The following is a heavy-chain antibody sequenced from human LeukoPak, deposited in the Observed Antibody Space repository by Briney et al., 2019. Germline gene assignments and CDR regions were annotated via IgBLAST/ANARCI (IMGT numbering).Heavy chain of an antibody. D-gene: IGHD5-12*01. V-gene: IGHV3-7*01. CDR2: IKQNGSEK. CDR3: ARDGAKIDSGNDNY. Sequence: SGVSLSLSCALSRLIHSSLWVRWARRARGRAREWVANIKQNGSEKYYVDSVKGRYTIPRDNGMNSIYLQMNSQRAKHTAVYDFARDGAKIDSGNDNY. CDR1: RLIHSSLW. J-gene: IGHJ6*01.